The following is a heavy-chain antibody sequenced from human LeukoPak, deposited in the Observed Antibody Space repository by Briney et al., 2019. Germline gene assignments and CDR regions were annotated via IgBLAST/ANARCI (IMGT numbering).Heavy chain of an antibody. CDR2: IYYSGST. CDR3: ARRNMLEYCSGGSCYPDYYYGMDV. D-gene: IGHD2-15*01. V-gene: IGHV4-30-4*01. CDR1: GGSISSGDYY. Sequence: SETLSLTCTVSGGSISSGDYYWSWIRQPPGKGLEWIGYIYYSGSTYYNPSLKSRVTISVDTSKNQCSLKLSSVTAADTAVYYCARRNMLEYCSGGSCYPDYYYGMDVWGKGTTVTVSS. J-gene: IGHJ6*04.